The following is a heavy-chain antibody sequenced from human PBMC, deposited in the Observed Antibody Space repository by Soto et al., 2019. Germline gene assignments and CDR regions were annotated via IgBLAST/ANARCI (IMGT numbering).Heavy chain of an antibody. CDR1: GFTFSSYD. V-gene: IGHV3-13*01. CDR2: IGTAGDT. J-gene: IGHJ6*02. Sequence: GGSLRLSCAASGFTFSSYDMHWVRQATGKGLEWVSAIGTAGDTYYPGSVKGRFTISRENAKNSLYLQMNSLRAEDTAVYYCARQQLVDYYYYGMDVWGQGTTVTVSS. CDR3: ARQQLVDYYYYGMDV. D-gene: IGHD6-6*01.